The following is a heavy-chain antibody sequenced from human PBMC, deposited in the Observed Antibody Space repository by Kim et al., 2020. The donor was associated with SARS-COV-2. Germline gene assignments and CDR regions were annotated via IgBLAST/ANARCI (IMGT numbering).Heavy chain of an antibody. CDR1: GFTFSSYS. V-gene: IGHV3-21*01. J-gene: IGHJ4*02. Sequence: GGSLRLSCAASGFTFSSYSMNWVRQAPGKWLEWISSISSSGSYIYYADSMKGRFTISRDNARASLYLQMNSLRAEDTAVYYCARVLTSGWSYFDYWGQGTLVTVSS. CDR2: ISSSGSYI. D-gene: IGHD6-19*01. CDR3: ARVLTSGWSYFDY.